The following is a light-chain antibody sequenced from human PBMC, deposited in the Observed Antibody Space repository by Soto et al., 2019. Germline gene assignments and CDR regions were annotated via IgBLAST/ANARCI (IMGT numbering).Light chain of an antibody. CDR1: QSISSTF. J-gene: IGKJ1*01. V-gene: IGKV3-20*01. CDR3: QQYESSWT. CDR2: GAS. Sequence: EIVLTQSPGTLSLSPGDGATLSCRASQSISSTFLAWYQHKPGQAPRVLIYGASRRAAGIPDRFSGSGSGTDFTLTISRLEPEDFAVYYCQQYESSWTFGQGTKVEMK.